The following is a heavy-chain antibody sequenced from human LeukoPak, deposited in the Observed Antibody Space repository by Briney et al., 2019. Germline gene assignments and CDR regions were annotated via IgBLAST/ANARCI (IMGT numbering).Heavy chain of an antibody. J-gene: IGHJ5*02. D-gene: IGHD2-15*01. CDR1: GFTFSSYA. CDR3: ARGRSTASIVVVVAATKPTIWFDP. Sequence: GGSLRLSCAASGFTFSSYAMSWVRQAPGKGLEWVSYISSSGSTIYYADSVKGRFTISRDNAKNSLYLQMNSLRAEDTAVYYCARGRSTASIVVVVAATKPTIWFDPWGQGTLVTVSS. V-gene: IGHV3-48*03. CDR2: ISSSGSTI.